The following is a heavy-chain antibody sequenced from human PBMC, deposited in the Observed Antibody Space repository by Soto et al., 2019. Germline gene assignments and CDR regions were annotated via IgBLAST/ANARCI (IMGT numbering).Heavy chain of an antibody. Sequence: GGSLRLSCAPSGFTFSSYAMHWVRQAPGKGLEWVATISYDGRNNYYGDSVKGRFTISRDNSRNTLDLQMNSLRVEDTTVYYCARDDVLCDGGRCYGIPLDVWGKGTMVTVSS. D-gene: IGHD2-15*01. J-gene: IGHJ6*04. CDR3: ARDDVLCDGGRCYGIPLDV. CDR1: GFTFSSYA. CDR2: ISYDGRNN. V-gene: IGHV3-30*04.